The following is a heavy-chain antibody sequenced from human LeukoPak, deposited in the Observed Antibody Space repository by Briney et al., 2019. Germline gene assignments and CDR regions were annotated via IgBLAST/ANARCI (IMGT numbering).Heavy chain of an antibody. V-gene: IGHV4-59*01. CDR3: ARAVVVPAASSDWFDP. J-gene: IGHJ5*02. CDR2: IYYSGST. D-gene: IGHD2-2*01. Sequence: PSETLSLTCTVSGGSISSYYWSWIRQPPGKGLEWIGYIYYSGSTNYNPSLKSRVTISVDTSKNQFSLKLSSVTAADTAVYYCARAVVVPAASSDWFDPWGQGTLVTVSS. CDR1: GGSISSYY.